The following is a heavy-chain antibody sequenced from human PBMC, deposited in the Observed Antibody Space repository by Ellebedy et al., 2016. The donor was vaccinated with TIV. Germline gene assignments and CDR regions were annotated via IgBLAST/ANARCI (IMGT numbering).Heavy chain of an antibody. CDR2: VWYDESKK. J-gene: IGHJ4*02. D-gene: IGHD4-17*01. CDR3: ARLRGIDYGDYYFDH. V-gene: IGHV3-33*01. CDR1: GFIFSTHV. Sequence: GESLKISCAASGFIFSTHVIHWVRQAPGKGLEWVAVVWYDESKKSYVDSVKGRFSISRDNSKNTVYLQMDSLRAEDTAVYYCARLRGIDYGDYYFDHWGQGTLVTISS.